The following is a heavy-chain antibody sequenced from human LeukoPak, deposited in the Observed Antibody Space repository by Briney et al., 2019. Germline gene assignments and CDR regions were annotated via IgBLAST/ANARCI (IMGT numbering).Heavy chain of an antibody. Sequence: DSLKLSCNASGYIFTTYHINWVRQAPGQGLQWMGWINPNSGNTGYAQTFKGRVTMTRNTSKSTSYLELSSLRAEDTAIYFCARGYYDTNAYYYILDFWGEGTLVTVPS. D-gene: IGHD3-22*01. CDR3: ARGYYDTNAYYYILDF. V-gene: IGHV1-8*01. CDR2: INPNSGNT. CDR1: GYIFTTYH. J-gene: IGHJ4*02.